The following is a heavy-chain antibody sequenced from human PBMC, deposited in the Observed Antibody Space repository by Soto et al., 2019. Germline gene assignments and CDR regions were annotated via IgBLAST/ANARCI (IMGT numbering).Heavy chain of an antibody. V-gene: IGHV3-23*01. CDR1: GVTFSDFA. J-gene: IGHJ6*02. CDR2: LDGAGGST. CDR3: AAPRDEYGSGVSWFTYGMDI. Sequence: GGSLRLSCLASGVTFSDFAMTWVRHVPGRGLEWVASLDGAGGSTYYAESVRGRFSISRDNSQNTLFLQMKRLTVDDTAIYYCAAPRDEYGSGVSWFTYGMDIWGQGTTVTVSS. D-gene: IGHD3-10*01.